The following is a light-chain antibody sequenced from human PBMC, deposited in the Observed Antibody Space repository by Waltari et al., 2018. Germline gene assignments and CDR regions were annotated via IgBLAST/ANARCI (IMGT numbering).Light chain of an antibody. Sequence: QSALTQPASVSGSPGHSVPTPCTGASSDIGSYDIVSWYQQHPGNAPKLIICDVSKRPSGVSDRFSGSKSGDTASLTISGLQFEDEADYYCCSYAGNYIWVFGGGTRLTVL. CDR1: SSDIGSYDI. V-gene: IGLV2-23*02. J-gene: IGLJ3*02. CDR3: CSYAGNYIWV. CDR2: DVS.